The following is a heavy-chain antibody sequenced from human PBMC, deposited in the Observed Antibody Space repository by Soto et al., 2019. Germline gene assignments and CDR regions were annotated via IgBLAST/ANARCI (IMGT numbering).Heavy chain of an antibody. V-gene: IGHV3-30-3*01. CDR2: ISYDGTNK. CDR3: ARDPKTSGGQHWAFNYFDS. CDR1: GFSFSISP. D-gene: IGHD7-27*01. J-gene: IGHJ4*02. Sequence: QVQLVESGGGVVQPGRSLRLSCAASGFSFSISPMHWVRQAPGKGPGGVAIISYDGTNKFYADSVKGRFTISRDKSKSTLYLQVDSLRPEDAAVYYCARDPKTSGGQHWAFNYFDSWGQGTLVTVSS.